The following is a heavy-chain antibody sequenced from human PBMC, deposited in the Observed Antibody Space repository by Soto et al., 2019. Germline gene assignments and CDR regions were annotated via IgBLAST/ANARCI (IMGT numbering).Heavy chain of an antibody. CDR3: ASLNIAAPDYYGMDV. CDR2: IDPSDSYS. V-gene: IGHV5-10-1*01. Sequence: GESLKISCQGSGDSFTNYFITWVRQVPGKGLEWIGRIDPSDSYSTYSPFFEGHVTISADKSISTAYLQWNSLKASDTAMYYCASLNIAAPDYYGMDVWGEGTTVTVSS. J-gene: IGHJ6*04. D-gene: IGHD6-6*01. CDR1: GDSFTNYF.